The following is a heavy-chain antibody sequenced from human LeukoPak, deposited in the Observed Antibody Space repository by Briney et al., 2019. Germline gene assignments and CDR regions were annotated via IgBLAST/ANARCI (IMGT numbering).Heavy chain of an antibody. D-gene: IGHD3-10*01. J-gene: IGHJ4*02. CDR3: AKPLTAYYYGSGSHEFDC. V-gene: IGHV3-23*01. Sequence: GGSLRLSCAASGFTFSSYAMGWVRQAPGKGLEWGSAISGSGGSTYYAGSVKGRFTISRDNSKNTLYLQMTSLRAEETAVYYCAKPLTAYYYGSGSHEFDCWGQGTLVTVSS. CDR2: ISGSGGST. CDR1: GFTFSSYA.